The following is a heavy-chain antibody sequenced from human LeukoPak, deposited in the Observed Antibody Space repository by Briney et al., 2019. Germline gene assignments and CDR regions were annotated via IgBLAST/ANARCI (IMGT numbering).Heavy chain of an antibody. D-gene: IGHD4-23*01. CDR2: IIPIFGTA. Sequence: SVKVSCKASGGTFSSYAISWVRQAPGQGLEWMGGIIPIFGTANYAQKFQGRVTITADESASTAYMELSSLRSEDTAVYYCARDSPSRGDYGGNSDYWGQGTLVTVSS. J-gene: IGHJ4*02. CDR3: ARDSPSRGDYGGNSDY. V-gene: IGHV1-69*13. CDR1: GGTFSSYA.